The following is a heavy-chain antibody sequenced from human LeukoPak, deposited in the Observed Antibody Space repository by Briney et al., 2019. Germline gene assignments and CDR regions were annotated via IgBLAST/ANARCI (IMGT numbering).Heavy chain of an antibody. CDR1: GFTFSSYA. D-gene: IGHD6-6*01. CDR2: ISGSGGKT. V-gene: IGHV3-23*01. J-gene: IGHJ4*02. Sequence: GGSLRLSCAASGFTFSSYAMSWVRQAPGKGLEWVSTISGSGGKTYYADSVKGRFTISRDNSKNTLYLQMNSLRAEDTAVYYCARASSSSGDFDYWGQGTLVTVSS. CDR3: ARASSSSGDFDY.